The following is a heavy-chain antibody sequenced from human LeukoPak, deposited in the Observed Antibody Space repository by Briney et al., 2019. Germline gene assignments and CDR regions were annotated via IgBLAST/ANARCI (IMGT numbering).Heavy chain of an antibody. CDR3: ARGGDFSGDH. Sequence: GGSLRLSCATSGFSFSNFWMSWVRQAPGRGLQWVANIHPEGNEKYHVESVKGRFIISRDNARNLLFLQMNGLRVEDTAVYYCARGGDFSGDHWGQGTLVTVSS. J-gene: IGHJ4*02. D-gene: IGHD2/OR15-2a*01. CDR1: GFSFSNFW. CDR2: IHPEGNEK. V-gene: IGHV3-7*04.